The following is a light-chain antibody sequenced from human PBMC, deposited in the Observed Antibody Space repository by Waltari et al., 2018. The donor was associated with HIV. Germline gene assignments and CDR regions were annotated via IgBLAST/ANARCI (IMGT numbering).Light chain of an antibody. V-gene: IGLV1-40*01. Sequence: QSFPTQPTSVSRAPGRGVTIPGTSSRPTLRARYAAPLYHQVPGTAPKLVNFANSNRAAGVPNRFPGSEFGPSASLAITGLQAEDEGTYDCQFYDSGSSGSVFGGGTKLTVL. CDR3: QFYDSGSSGSV. CDR2: ANS. J-gene: IGLJ2*01. CDR1: RPTLRARYA.